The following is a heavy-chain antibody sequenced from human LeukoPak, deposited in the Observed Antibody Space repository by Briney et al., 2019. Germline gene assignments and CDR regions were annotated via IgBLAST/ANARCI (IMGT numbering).Heavy chain of an antibody. CDR3: ARDTIAVAGPHYYYYYAMAH. Sequence: ASVKVSYMASGYTFTGYYMHWVRQAPGQGLEWMGWINPNSGGTNYAQKFQGRVTMTRDTSISTAYMELSRLRSDDTAVYYCARDTIAVAGPHYYYYYAMAHMGQGTTVTVSS. CDR1: GYTFTGYY. J-gene: IGHJ6*02. CDR2: INPNSGGT. D-gene: IGHD6-19*01. V-gene: IGHV1-2*02.